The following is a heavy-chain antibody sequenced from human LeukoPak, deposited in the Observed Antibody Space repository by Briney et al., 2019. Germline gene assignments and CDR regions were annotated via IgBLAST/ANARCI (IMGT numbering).Heavy chain of an antibody. V-gene: IGHV3-7*03. J-gene: IGHJ6*02. CDR2: IKQDGSEK. Sequence: GGSLRLSCAASGFTFSSYWMSWVRQAPGKGLEWVANIKQDGSEKDYVDSVKGRFTISRDNAKNSLYLQMSSLRAEDSAVFYCVKAMDVWGQGTTVTVSS. CDR1: GFTFSSYW. CDR3: VKAMDV.